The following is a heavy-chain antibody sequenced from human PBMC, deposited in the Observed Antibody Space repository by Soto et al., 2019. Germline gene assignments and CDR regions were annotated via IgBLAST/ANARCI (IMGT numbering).Heavy chain of an antibody. CDR2: ISAHNGNT. CDR3: ARGRYGDY. J-gene: IGHJ4*02. CDR1: GYDFTTYG. Sequence: QVHLVQSGAEVKKPGASVKVSCKGSGYDFTTYGITWVRQAPGQGLEWMAWISAHNGNTDYAQKLQGRVTVTRDTSTSTAYMELRSLRSGETAMYYCARGRYGDYWGQGALVTVSS. D-gene: IGHD1-1*01. V-gene: IGHV1-18*01.